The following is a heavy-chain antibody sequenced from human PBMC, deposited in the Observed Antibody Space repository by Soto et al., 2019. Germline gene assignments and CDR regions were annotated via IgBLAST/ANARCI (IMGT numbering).Heavy chain of an antibody. CDR1: GGSISSGDYY. V-gene: IGHV4-30-4*01. CDR2: SYYSGST. D-gene: IGHD3-16*01. Sequence: SETLSVTCTVSGGSISSGDYYWSWIRHPPGKGLEWIGYSYYSGSTYYNPSLKSRVTISVDASKNQFSLKLSSVTAADTAVYYCATYIAGGRFDPWGQGTLVTVSS. J-gene: IGHJ5*02. CDR3: ATYIAGGRFDP.